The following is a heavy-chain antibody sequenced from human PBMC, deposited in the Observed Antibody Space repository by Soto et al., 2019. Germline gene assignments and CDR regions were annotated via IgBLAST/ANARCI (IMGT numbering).Heavy chain of an antibody. D-gene: IGHD5-18*01. Sequence: ASVKVSCKVSGYTLTELSMYWVRQAPGKGLEWMGGFDPEDGETIYAQKFQGRVTMTEDTSTDTAYMELSSLRSEDTAVYYCATDTPDVDTAMVRAFDIWGQGTMVTVSS. V-gene: IGHV1-24*01. CDR3: ATDTPDVDTAMVRAFDI. CDR1: GYTLTELS. CDR2: FDPEDGET. J-gene: IGHJ3*02.